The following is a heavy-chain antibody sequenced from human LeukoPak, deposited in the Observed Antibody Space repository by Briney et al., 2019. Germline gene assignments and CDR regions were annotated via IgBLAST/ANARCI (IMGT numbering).Heavy chain of an antibody. D-gene: IGHD1-20*01. V-gene: IGHV3-21*01. Sequence: GGSLRLSCAASGFTFSSYSMNWVRQAPGKGLEWVSSISSSSSYIYYADSVKGRFTISRDNAKNSLYLQMNSLRAEDTAVYYCAREGTGHNRNDIGFVDYWGQGTPVTVSS. CDR2: ISSSSSYI. CDR1: GFTFSSYS. J-gene: IGHJ4*02. CDR3: AREGTGHNRNDIGFVDY.